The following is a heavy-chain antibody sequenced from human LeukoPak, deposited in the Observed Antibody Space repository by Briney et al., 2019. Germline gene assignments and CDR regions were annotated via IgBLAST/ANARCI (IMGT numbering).Heavy chain of an antibody. V-gene: IGHV3-23*01. Sequence: GGSLRLSCAASGFTFSSYAMSWVRQAPGKGLEWVSAISGSGGSTYYADSVKGRFTISRDNSKNTLYLQMNSLRAEDTAVYYCAKDPGGNYHDSSGYDYWGQGTLVTVSS. CDR2: ISGSGGST. CDR1: GFTFSSYA. D-gene: IGHD3-22*01. CDR3: AKDPGGNYHDSSGYDY. J-gene: IGHJ4*02.